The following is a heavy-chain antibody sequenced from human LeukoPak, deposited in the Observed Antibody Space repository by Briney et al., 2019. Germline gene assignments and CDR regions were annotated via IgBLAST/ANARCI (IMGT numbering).Heavy chain of an antibody. CDR2: ISSSSSTI. V-gene: IGHV3-48*02. CDR1: GFTFSSYS. Sequence: PGGSLRLSCAASGFTFSSYSMNWVRQAPGKGLEWVSYISSSSSTIYYADSVKGRVTISRDNAKNSLYLQMNSLRDEDTAVYYCASSDYDSSGTFDYWGQGTLVTVSS. J-gene: IGHJ4*02. D-gene: IGHD3-22*01. CDR3: ASSDYDSSGTFDY.